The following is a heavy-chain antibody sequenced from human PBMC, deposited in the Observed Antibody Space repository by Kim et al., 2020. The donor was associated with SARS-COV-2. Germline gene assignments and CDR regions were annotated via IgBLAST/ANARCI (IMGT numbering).Heavy chain of an antibody. CDR2: IYYSGSA. CDR3: ARWASLYGSGSYYWWFDP. D-gene: IGHD3-10*01. Sequence: SETLSLTCTVSGGSIDSHYWTWIRQSPGKGLEWIGEIYYSGSAKYNPSLESRVTISLDTSKNQFSLKLTSVTAADTAVYYCARWASLYGSGSYYWWFDPWGQGILVTVSS. V-gene: IGHV4-59*11. J-gene: IGHJ5*02. CDR1: GGSIDSHY.